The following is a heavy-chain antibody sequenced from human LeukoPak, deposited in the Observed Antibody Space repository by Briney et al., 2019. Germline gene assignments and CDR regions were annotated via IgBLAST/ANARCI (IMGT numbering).Heavy chain of an antibody. J-gene: IGHJ4*02. V-gene: IGHV3-66*01. Sequence: GGSLRLSCAASGFTFNNYAMTWVRQAPGQGLEWVSVIYGGGNTYYADSVNGRFTISTDNSKNTLYLQMNNLRGEDAALYYCAGSAGEALDFWGQGALVTVSS. CDR1: GFTFNNYA. CDR2: IYGGGNT. D-gene: IGHD3-16*01. CDR3: AGSAGEALDF.